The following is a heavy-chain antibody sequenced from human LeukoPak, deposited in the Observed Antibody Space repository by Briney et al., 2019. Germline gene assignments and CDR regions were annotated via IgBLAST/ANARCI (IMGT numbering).Heavy chain of an antibody. J-gene: IGHJ5*02. CDR2: IYYSGST. CDR1: GGSISSGDYY. Sequence: SETLSLACTVSGGSISSGDYYWSWIRQPPGKGLEWIGYIYYSGSTYYNPSLKSRVTISVDTSKNQFSLKLSSVTAADTAVYYCARATSDWFDPWGQGTLVTVSS. CDR3: ARATSDWFDP. V-gene: IGHV4-30-4*01.